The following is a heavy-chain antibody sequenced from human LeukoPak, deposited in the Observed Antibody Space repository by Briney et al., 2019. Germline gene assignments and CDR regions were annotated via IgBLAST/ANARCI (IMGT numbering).Heavy chain of an antibody. CDR3: AWSYCSSTSCYPLDY. Sequence: ASVKVSCKASGYTFTSYYMHWVRQAPGQGLEWMGIINPSGGSTSYAQKFQGRVTMTRDTSTSTVYMELSSLRSEDTAVYYCAWSYCSSTSCYPLDYWGQGTLVTVSS. CDR1: GYTFTSYY. V-gene: IGHV1-46*01. D-gene: IGHD2-2*01. J-gene: IGHJ4*02. CDR2: INPSGGST.